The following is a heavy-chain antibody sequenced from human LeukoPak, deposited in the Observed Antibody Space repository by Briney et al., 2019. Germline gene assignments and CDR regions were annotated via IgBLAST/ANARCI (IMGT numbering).Heavy chain of an antibody. CDR2: IYYSGST. V-gene: IGHV4-59*01. D-gene: IGHD2-15*01. CDR1: GXSISSYY. Sequence: SETLSLTCTVSGXSISSYYWTWIRQPPGKGLEWIGYIYYSGSTNYNPSLQSRVTISVDTSKNQFSLKLSPVTAADTAVYYCARVGYCSGGSCYFTWDYWGQGTLVTVSS. CDR3: ARVGYCSGGSCYFTWDY. J-gene: IGHJ4*02.